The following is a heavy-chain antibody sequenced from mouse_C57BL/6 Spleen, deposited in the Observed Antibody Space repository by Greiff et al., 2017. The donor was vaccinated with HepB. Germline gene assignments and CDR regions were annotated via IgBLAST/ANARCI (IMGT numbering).Heavy chain of an antibody. CDR2: INPSTGGT. J-gene: IGHJ1*03. CDR1: GYSFTGYY. CDR3: ARLFITTVGAPDWYFDV. V-gene: IGHV1-42*01. Sequence: VQLKESGPELVKPGASVKISCKASGYSFTGYYMNWVKHSPEKSLEWIGEINPSTGGTTYNQKFKAKATLTVDKSSSTAYMQLKSLTSEDSAVYYCARLFITTVGAPDWYFDVWGTGTTVTVSS. D-gene: IGHD1-1*01.